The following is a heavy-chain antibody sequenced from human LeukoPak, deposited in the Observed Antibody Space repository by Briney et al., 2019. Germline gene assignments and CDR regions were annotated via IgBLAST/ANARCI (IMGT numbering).Heavy chain of an antibody. J-gene: IGHJ4*02. CDR2: INWNGGST. V-gene: IGHV3-20*04. CDR3: ARDPPYYDSSGYYYDY. Sequence: GGSLRLSCAASGFTFDDYGMSWVRQAPGKGLEWVSGINWNGGSTGYADSVKGRFTISRDNAKNSLYLQMNSLRAEDTAVYYCARDPPYYDSSGYYYDYWGQGTLVTVSS. CDR1: GFTFDDYG. D-gene: IGHD3-22*01.